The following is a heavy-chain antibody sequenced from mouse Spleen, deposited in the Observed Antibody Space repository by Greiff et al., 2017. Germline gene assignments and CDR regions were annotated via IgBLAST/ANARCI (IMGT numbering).Heavy chain of an antibody. J-gene: IGHJ3*01. D-gene: IGHD3-1*01. V-gene: IGHV5-16*01. CDR3: ARDNSGFAY. Sequence: EVKVEESEGGLVQPGSSMKLSCTASGFTFSDYYMAWVRQVPEKGLEWVANINYDGSSTYYLDSLKSRFIISRDNAKNILYLQMSSLKSEDTATYYCARDNSGFAYWGQGTLVTVSA. CDR2: INYDGSST. CDR1: GFTFSDYY.